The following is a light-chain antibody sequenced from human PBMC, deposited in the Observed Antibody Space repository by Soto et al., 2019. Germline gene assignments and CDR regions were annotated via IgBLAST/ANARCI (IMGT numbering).Light chain of an antibody. CDR3: SSFTGSNYV. Sequence: QSVLTQPASVSGSPGQSITISCTGTISDVGGHNFVSWYQQYPGKAPKLMICDVSNRPSGVSNRFSGSKSGNTASLTISGLQAEDEADYYCSSFTGSNYVFGTGTKVTVL. V-gene: IGLV2-14*03. J-gene: IGLJ1*01. CDR2: DVS. CDR1: ISDVGGHNF.